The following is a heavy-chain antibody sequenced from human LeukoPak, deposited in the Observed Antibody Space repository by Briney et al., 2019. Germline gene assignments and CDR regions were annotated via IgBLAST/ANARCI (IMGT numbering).Heavy chain of an antibody. V-gene: IGHV3-30*18. CDR2: ISYDGSNK. Sequence: AGGSLRLSCAASGFTFSSYCMHWVRQAPGKGLEWVAVISYDGSNKYYADSVKGRFTISRDNSKNTLYLQMNSLRAEDTAVYYCAKDSGSRGYFDLWGRGTLVTVSS. J-gene: IGHJ2*01. CDR1: GFTFSSYC. D-gene: IGHD6-19*01. CDR3: AKDSGSRGYFDL.